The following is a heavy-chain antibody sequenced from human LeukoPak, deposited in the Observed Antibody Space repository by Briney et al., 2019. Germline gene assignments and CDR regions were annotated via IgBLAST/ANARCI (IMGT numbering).Heavy chain of an antibody. D-gene: IGHD4-17*01. CDR3: ARSSGGDTTFDY. J-gene: IGHJ4*02. CDR2: IYHSGST. V-gene: IGHV4-38-2*01. CDR1: GYSISSGYY. Sequence: SETLSLTCSVSGYSISSGYYWGWIRQPPGKGLEWIGSIYHSGSTYYNPSLKSRVTISVDTSKNQFSLNLRSVTAADTAVYYCARSSGGDTTFDYWGQGTLVTVSS.